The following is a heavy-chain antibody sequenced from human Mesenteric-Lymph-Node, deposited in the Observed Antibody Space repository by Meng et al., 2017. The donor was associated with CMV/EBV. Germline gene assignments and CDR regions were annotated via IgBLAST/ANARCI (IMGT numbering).Heavy chain of an antibody. CDR2: IWFDGGNK. CDR1: GFTLSTYG. Sequence: GGSLRLSCAASGFTLSTYGMHWVRQAPGKGLEWVAFIWFDGGNKYYADSVKGRFTISRDNSKNTLYLQMSSLRAEDTAVYYCAKVSGPRTIYYYYGMDVWGQGTTVTVSS. CDR3: AKVSGPRTIYYYYGMDV. J-gene: IGHJ6*02. V-gene: IGHV3-30*02. D-gene: IGHD1-7*01.